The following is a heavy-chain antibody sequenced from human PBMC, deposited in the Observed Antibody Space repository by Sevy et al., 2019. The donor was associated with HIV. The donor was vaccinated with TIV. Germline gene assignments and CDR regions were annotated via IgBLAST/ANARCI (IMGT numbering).Heavy chain of an antibody. CDR2: ISSGFSK. V-gene: IGHV3-48*03. Sequence: GGSQRLSCAASGFTFNVYEMNWVRQAPGKGLEWVSYISSGFSKSYADSVKGRFTISRDNTKNSLYLQMNSLRAEDTAVYYCTNYVHYWGQGTLVTVSS. CDR3: TNYVHY. J-gene: IGHJ4*02. CDR1: GFTFNVYE.